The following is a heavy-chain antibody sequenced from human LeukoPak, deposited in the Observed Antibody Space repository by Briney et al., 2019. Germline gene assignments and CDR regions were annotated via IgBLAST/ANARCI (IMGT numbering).Heavy chain of an antibody. Sequence: PGGSLRLSCAASGFNFRNSDMHWVRQVPGKGLEWVALLRDDGFNKYYADSVKDRFTISRDTSKNTLFPEMNRLTIEDRAIYYCAKSRRQYDFWSGFDYWGRGTLVTVSS. CDR3: AKSRRQYDFWSGFDY. V-gene: IGHV3-30*02. CDR2: LRDDGFNK. CDR1: GFNFRNSD. J-gene: IGHJ4*02. D-gene: IGHD3-3*01.